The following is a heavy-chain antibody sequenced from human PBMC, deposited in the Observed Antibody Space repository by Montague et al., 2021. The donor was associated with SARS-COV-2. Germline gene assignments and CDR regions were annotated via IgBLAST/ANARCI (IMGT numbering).Heavy chain of an antibody. D-gene: IGHD1-14*01. J-gene: IGHJ4*02. Sequence: SETLSLTCTVSGGSISNFYWTWIRSPPGKGLDWIGSISYTGSTNYNPSLKSRVAISVDTSKNQFSPKLTSVTAADTAFYYCARINPTGVDFWGQGTLVTVSS. CDR1: GGSISNFY. CDR2: ISYTGST. CDR3: ARINPTGVDF. V-gene: IGHV4-59*12.